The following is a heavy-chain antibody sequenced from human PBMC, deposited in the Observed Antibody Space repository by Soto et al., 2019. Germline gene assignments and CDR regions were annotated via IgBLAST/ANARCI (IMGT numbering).Heavy chain of an antibody. V-gene: IGHV3-48*04. CDR2: ISSSSSTI. Sequence: GGSLRLSCAASGFTFSSYSMNWVRQAPGKGLEWVSYISSSSSTIYYADSVKGRFTISRDNAKNSLYLQMNSLRAEDTALYYCARDTAEVYHDAFDFWGQGTMVTVSS. CDR1: GFTFSSYS. D-gene: IGHD2-2*01. CDR3: ARDTAEVYHDAFDF. J-gene: IGHJ3*01.